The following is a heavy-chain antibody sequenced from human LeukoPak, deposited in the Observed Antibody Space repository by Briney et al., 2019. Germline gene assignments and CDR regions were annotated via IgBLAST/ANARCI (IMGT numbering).Heavy chain of an antibody. V-gene: IGHV1-69*05. D-gene: IGHD5-24*01. CDR3: ARDRSRVATIKDDAFDI. J-gene: IGHJ3*02. CDR2: IIPIFGTA. Sequence: ASVKVSCKASGGTFSSYAISWVRQAPGQGLEWMGGIIPIFGTANYAQKFQGRVTITTDESTSTAYMELSSLRSEDTAVYYCARDRSRVATIKDDAFDIWGQGTMVTVSS. CDR1: GGTFSSYA.